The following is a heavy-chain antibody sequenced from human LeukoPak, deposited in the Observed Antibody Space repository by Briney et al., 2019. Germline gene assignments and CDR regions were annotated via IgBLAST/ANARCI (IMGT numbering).Heavy chain of an antibody. CDR1: GYSISSGYY. J-gene: IGHJ4*02. Sequence: SETLSLTCAVSGYSISSGYYWGWIRQPPGKGLEWIGSIYHSGSTYYNPPLKSRVTISVDTSKNQFSLKLSSVTAADTAVYYCARQGAVVVITTSFDYWGQGTLVTVSS. CDR3: ARQGAVVVITTSFDY. D-gene: IGHD3-22*01. CDR2: IYHSGST. V-gene: IGHV4-38-2*01.